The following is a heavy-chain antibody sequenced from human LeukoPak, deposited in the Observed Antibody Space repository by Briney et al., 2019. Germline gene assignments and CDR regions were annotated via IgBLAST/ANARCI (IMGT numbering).Heavy chain of an antibody. CDR3: ATPSASYDSSASSCFDAFDI. Sequence: ASVKVSCKASGGTFSSYAISWVRQAPGQGLEWMGGIIPIFGTANYAQKFQGRVTITPAQSTRTAYTELTSLSSDGPAVYSCATPSASYDSSASSCFDAFDIWGQGTMVTVSS. D-gene: IGHD3-22*01. J-gene: IGHJ3*02. CDR2: IIPIFGTA. V-gene: IGHV1-69*01. CDR1: GGTFSSYA.